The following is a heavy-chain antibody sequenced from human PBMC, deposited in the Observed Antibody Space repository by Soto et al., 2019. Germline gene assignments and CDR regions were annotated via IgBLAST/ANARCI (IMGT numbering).Heavy chain of an antibody. CDR2: IYWDDDK. D-gene: IGHD6-13*01. CDR3: AHSQGSSSNRYYFAH. V-gene: IGHV2-5*02. CDR1: GFSLSTSEVG. J-gene: IGHJ4*02. Sequence: SGPTLVNPTQTLTLTCAFSGFSLSTSEVGVGWIRQPPGKALEWLALIYWDDDKRYSPSLKSRLTITKDTSKNQVVLTMSNMDPVDTATYYCAHSQGSSSNRYYFAHWGQGTLVTVSS.